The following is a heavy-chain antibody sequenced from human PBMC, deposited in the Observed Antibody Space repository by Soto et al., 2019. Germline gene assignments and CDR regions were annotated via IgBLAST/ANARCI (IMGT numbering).Heavy chain of an antibody. J-gene: IGHJ4*02. CDR3: ARVELSVAGTPYYFDY. Sequence: QVQLVESGGGVVQPGRSLRLSCAASGLTFSTYAMHWVRQAPGKGLEWVAVISHDGSNKYYADSVKGRFTISRDNSKNTVYLQMSGLRVEATAVYYCARVELSVAGTPYYFDYWGQGTLVTFSS. D-gene: IGHD6-19*01. CDR1: GLTFSTYA. CDR2: ISHDGSNK. V-gene: IGHV3-30-3*01.